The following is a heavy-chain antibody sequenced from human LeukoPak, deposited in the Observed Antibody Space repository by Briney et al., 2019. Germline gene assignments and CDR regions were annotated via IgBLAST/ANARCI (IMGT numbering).Heavy chain of an antibody. CDR3: VTGHYDSRMYFDL. CDR1: GFTFSSYW. Sequence: GGSLRLSCVGSGFTFSSYWMTWVRQAPGKGLVWVSQIKFDGSLASYADSVKGRFTISRDNAKNTLYLQMNTLGTEDTAVYYCVTGHYDSRMYFDLWGRGTLVTVSS. J-gene: IGHJ2*01. D-gene: IGHD3-16*01. V-gene: IGHV3-74*01. CDR2: IKFDGSLA.